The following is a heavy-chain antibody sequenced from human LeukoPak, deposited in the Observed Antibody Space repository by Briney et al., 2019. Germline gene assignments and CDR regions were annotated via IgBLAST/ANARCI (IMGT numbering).Heavy chain of an antibody. CDR2: MTGSGDII. CDR1: GFTFRDYA. V-gene: IGHV3-23*01. D-gene: IGHD2-2*01. CDR3: AKVTRSSTWDMFFDY. J-gene: IGHJ4*02. Sequence: GGSLRLSCAASGFTFRDYAMTWVRQAPGKGLEWVSSMTGSGDIIHYADSGKGRFTISRDNSKNTLFLQMNSLRAEDTAVYFCAKVTRSSTWDMFFDYWGQGTLVTVSS.